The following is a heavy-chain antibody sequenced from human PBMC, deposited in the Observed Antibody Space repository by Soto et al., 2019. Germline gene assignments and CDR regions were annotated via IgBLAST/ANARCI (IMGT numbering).Heavy chain of an antibody. D-gene: IGHD6-13*01. CDR1: GGTFSSYA. Sequence: QVQLVQSGAEVKKPGSSVKVSCKASGGTFSSYAISWVRQAPGQGLEWMGGIIPIFGTANYAQKFQGRVTIIADESTSTAYMELSSLRSEDTAVYYCARGGAAARPLYYGMDVWGQGTTVTVSS. CDR3: ARGGAAARPLYYGMDV. V-gene: IGHV1-69*01. CDR2: IIPIFGTA. J-gene: IGHJ6*02.